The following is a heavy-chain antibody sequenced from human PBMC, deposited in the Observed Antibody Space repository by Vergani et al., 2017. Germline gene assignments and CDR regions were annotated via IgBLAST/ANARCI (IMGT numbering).Heavy chain of an antibody. D-gene: IGHD3-22*01. CDR2: ISKDGTHD. V-gene: IGHV3-30*03. CDR3: ASGCVLGVVSSSDYSHLLYY. Sequence: QVSLVESGGGVVQPGRSLTLTCSASGFGFKNFAMHWVRQAPGKGLEWVATISKDGTHDYYEPSVRGRFAVSRDNFKNTMYLQMDRLTTDDTAVYFCASGCVLGVVSSSDYSHLLYYWGQGILVTVSS. J-gene: IGHJ4*02. CDR1: GFGFKNFA.